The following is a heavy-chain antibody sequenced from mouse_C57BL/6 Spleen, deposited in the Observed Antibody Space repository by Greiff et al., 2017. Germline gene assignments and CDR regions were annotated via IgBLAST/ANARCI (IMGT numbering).Heavy chain of an antibody. CDR1: GYTFTDYE. Sequence: QLQQSGAELVRPGASVTLSCKASGYTFTDYEMHWVKQTPVHGLEWIGAIDPETGGTAYNQKFKGKAILTADKSSSTAYMELRSLTSEDSAVYYCTRFYYGSSYFDYWGQGTTLTVSS. J-gene: IGHJ2*01. V-gene: IGHV1-15*01. CDR2: IDPETGGT. CDR3: TRFYYGSSYFDY. D-gene: IGHD1-1*01.